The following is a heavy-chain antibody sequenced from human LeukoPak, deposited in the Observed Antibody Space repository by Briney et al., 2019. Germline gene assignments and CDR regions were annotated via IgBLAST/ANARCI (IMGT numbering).Heavy chain of an antibody. CDR3: ARRYFDY. J-gene: IGHJ4*02. CDR1: GFTFSSYW. CDR2: IKQDGSEK. Sequence: PGGSLRLSCAAPGFTFSSYWMQWVRQAPGKGLEWVANIKQDGSEKYYADSVKGRFIISRDNAKNALYLQMSSLRAEDTAIYYCARRYFDYWGQGTLVTVSS. V-gene: IGHV3-7*03.